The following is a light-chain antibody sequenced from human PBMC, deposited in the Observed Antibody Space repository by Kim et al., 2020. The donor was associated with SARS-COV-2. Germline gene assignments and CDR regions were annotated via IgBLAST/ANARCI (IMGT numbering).Light chain of an antibody. V-gene: IGKV2-24*01. J-gene: IGKJ5*01. CDR2: KIS. Sequence: DIVMTQTPLSSPVTLGQPASISCRSSQSLVNSHGNTYLSWLQQRPAQPPRVLIYKISNRFSGVPDRFSGSGAGTDFTLKISRVEAADVGVYYCMQAAQFPITFGQGTRLEIK. CDR1: QSLVNSHGNTY. CDR3: MQAAQFPIT.